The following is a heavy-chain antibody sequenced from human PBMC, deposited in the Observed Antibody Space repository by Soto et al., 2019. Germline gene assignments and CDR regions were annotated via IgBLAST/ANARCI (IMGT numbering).Heavy chain of an antibody. CDR2: INAGNGNT. CDR3: ARGPGCSGGSCYSRSVWFDP. CDR1: GYTFTSYA. J-gene: IGHJ5*02. Sequence: ASVKVSCKASGYTFTSYAMHWVRQAPGQRLEWMGWINAGNGNTKYSQKFQGRVTITRDTSASTAYMELSSLRSEDTAVYYCARGPGCSGGSCYSRSVWFDPWGQGTPVTVSS. D-gene: IGHD2-15*01. V-gene: IGHV1-3*01.